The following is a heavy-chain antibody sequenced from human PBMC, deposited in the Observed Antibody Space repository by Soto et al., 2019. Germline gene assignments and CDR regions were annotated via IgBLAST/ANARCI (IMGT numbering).Heavy chain of an antibody. CDR1: GFSLSTSGMC. CDR3: ARIIILGGSYYFDY. CDR2: IDWDDDK. V-gene: IGHV2-70*11. J-gene: IGHJ4*02. Sequence: VSGPTLVNPTQTLTLTCTFSGFSLSTSGMCVSWIRQPPGKALEWLARIDWDDDKYYSTSLKTRLTISKDTSKNQVVLTMTNMDPVDTATYYCARIIILGGSYYFDYWGQGTLVTVSS. D-gene: IGHD3-9*01.